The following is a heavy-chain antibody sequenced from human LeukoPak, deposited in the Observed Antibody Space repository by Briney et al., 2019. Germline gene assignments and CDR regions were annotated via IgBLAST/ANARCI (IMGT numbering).Heavy chain of an antibody. CDR3: ARRIGGSAGIDY. Sequence: SETLSLTCTVSGVSISSSSYYWNWIRQPPGKGLEWIGNIKYGGSTYYNPSLKSRVTISVDTSKNQFSLKLSSVTAADTAVFYCARRIGGSAGIDYWGQGTLVTVFS. CDR2: IKYGGST. J-gene: IGHJ4*02. CDR1: GVSISSSSYY. V-gene: IGHV4-39*01. D-gene: IGHD1-26*01.